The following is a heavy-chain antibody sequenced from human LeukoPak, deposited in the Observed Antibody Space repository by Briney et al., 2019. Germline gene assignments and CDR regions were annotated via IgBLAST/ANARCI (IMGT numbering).Heavy chain of an antibody. V-gene: IGHV1-24*01. J-gene: IGHJ3*02. Sequence: ASVKVSCKASGGTFNRYAINWVRQAPGKGLEWMGGFDPEDGETIYAQKFQGRVTMTEDTSTDTAYMELSSLRSEDTAVYYCATAIAVADTKGDAFDIWGQGTMVTVSS. CDR1: GGTFNRYA. CDR3: ATAIAVADTKGDAFDI. D-gene: IGHD6-19*01. CDR2: FDPEDGET.